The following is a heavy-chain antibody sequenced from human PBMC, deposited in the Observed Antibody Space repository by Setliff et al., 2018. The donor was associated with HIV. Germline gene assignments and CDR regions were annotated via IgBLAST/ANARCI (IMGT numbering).Heavy chain of an antibody. D-gene: IGHD3-10*01. V-gene: IGHV4-34*04. CDR3: ASGRNYGSPYFYYMDV. CDR1: GGSFSGYY. CDR2: INHGGST. J-gene: IGHJ6*03. Sequence: SETLSLTCAVYGGSFSGYYWTWIRQPPGKGLEWIGEINHGGSTNNNPSLKSRATMSVDTSKNQSSLRQSAVTAADTAVYYCASGRNYGSPYFYYMDVWAKGTTVTVSS.